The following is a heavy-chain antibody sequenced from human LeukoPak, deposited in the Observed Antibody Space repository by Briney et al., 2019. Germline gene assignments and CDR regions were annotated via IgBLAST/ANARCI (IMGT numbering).Heavy chain of an antibody. CDR2: IRNKAHTFST. V-gene: IGHV3-72*01. Sequence: GGSLRLSCAASGFDFDAHEMDWVRQAPGKGLEWVGRIRNKAHTFSTEYAASVRGRFTVSRDDSKNSLSLQMNSLRSEDTAVYYCVRASQGYFQNWGQGTLVTVSS. CDR3: VRASQGYFQN. CDR1: GFDFDAHE. J-gene: IGHJ1*01.